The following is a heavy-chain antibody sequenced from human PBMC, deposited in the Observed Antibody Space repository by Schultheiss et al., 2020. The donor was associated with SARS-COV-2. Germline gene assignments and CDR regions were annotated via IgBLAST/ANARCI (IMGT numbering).Heavy chain of an antibody. CDR1: GFTFSSYA. CDR3: ARESPVGNYGSPDY. D-gene: IGHD3-22*01. J-gene: IGHJ4*02. V-gene: IGHV3-33*08. Sequence: GGSLRLSCAASGFTFSSYAMSWVRQAPGKGLEWVAVIWYDGSNTYYADSVKGRFTISRDNSKNMLYLQMSSLRAEDTAVYYCARESPVGNYGSPDYWGQGTLATVSS. CDR2: IWYDGSNT.